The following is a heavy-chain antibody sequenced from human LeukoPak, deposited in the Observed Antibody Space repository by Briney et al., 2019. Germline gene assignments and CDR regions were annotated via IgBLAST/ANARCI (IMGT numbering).Heavy chain of an antibody. CDR3: ARAESPSTYCSSTSCYYFDY. CDR2: IIPIFGTA. J-gene: IGHJ4*02. Sequence: SVKVSCKASGGTFSSFAISWVRQAPGQGLEWMGGIIPIFGTANYAQKFQGRVTNTADESTSTAYMELSSLRSEDTAVYYCARAESPSTYCSSTSCYYFDYWGQGTLVTVSS. D-gene: IGHD2-2*01. V-gene: IGHV1-69*13. CDR1: GGTFSSFA.